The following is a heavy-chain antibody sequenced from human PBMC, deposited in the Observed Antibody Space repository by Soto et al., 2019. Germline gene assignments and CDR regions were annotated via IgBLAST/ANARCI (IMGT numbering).Heavy chain of an antibody. CDR3: VKDGGYCSSTTCYSPRNHYFDS. CDR2: IKFDGSEK. D-gene: IGHD2-2*01. V-gene: IGHV3-7*03. J-gene: IGHJ4*02. Sequence: PGGSLRLSCAASGFTFSDYWMSWVRQAPGKGPEWEANIKFDGSEKQYVDSVKGRFSISRDNSRNSLFLQMNSLRAGDTAVYCCVKDGGYCSSTTCYSPRNHYFDSWVQGTLVTVYS. CDR1: GFTFSDYW.